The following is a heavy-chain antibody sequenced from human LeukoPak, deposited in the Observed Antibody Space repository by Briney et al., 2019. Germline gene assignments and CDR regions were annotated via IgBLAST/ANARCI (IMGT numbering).Heavy chain of an antibody. CDR1: GYTFTSNY. CDR3: ARDRRNYYDSSGYYLPYYFDY. Sequence: GASVKVSCKASGYTFTSNYMHWVRQAPGQGLEWMGWINPNSGGTNYAQKFQGWVTMTRDTSISTAYMELSRLRSDDTAVYYCARDRRNYYDSSGYYLPYYFDYWGQGTLVTVSS. J-gene: IGHJ4*02. V-gene: IGHV1-2*04. D-gene: IGHD3-22*01. CDR2: INPNSGGT.